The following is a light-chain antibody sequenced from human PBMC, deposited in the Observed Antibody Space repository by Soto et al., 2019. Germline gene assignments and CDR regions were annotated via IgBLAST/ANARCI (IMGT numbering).Light chain of an antibody. J-gene: IGKJ2*01. CDR2: AAS. V-gene: IGKV1-9*01. CDR3: QQLNDRWFS. CDR1: QGNNSF. Sequence: IQLTQSPSSLSASVGDRVTISCRASQGNNSFVAWYQQKSGKAPKLLIYAASTLQSGVPSRFSGSGSGTDFTLTTSSLQPEDFATYYCQQLNDRWFSFGQGTKVDIX.